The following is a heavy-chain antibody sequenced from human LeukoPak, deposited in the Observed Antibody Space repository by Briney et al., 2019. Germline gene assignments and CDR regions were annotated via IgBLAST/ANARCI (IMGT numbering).Heavy chain of an antibody. D-gene: IGHD1-26*01. Sequence: PGGSLRLSCAASGFTFSSYWMSWVRQAPGKGLEWVANIKQDGSEKYYVDSVKGRFTVSRDNSKNTLYLQMNSLRPEDTAFYYCARDASGRTGSPDRWGQGTLVRVSS. CDR1: GFTFSSYW. CDR3: ARDASGRTGSPDR. CDR2: IKQDGSEK. J-gene: IGHJ5*02. V-gene: IGHV3-7*01.